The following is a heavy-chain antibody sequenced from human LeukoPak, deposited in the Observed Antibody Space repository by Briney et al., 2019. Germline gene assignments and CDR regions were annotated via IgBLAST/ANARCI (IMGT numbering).Heavy chain of an antibody. CDR1: GGSFSGYY. CDR2: INHSGST. V-gene: IGHV4-34*01. Sequence: ETLSLTCAVYGGSFSGYYWSWIRQPPGKGLEWIGEINHSGSTNYNPSLKSRVTISVDTSKNQFSLKLSSVTAADTAVYYCARDYDSSGYYYARSRRRGDYWGQGTLVTVSS. J-gene: IGHJ4*02. D-gene: IGHD3-22*01. CDR3: ARDYDSSGYYYARSRRRGDY.